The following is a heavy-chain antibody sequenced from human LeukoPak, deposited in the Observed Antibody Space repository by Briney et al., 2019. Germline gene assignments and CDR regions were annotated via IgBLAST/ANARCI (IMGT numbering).Heavy chain of an antibody. CDR1: GYTFTGYY. J-gene: IGHJ4*02. CDR2: INPNIGGS. CDR3: ARELRYYYDSSGYPDY. V-gene: IGHV1-2*02. Sequence: GASVKVSCKASGYTFTGYYMHWVRQAPGQGLEWMGWINPNIGGSDYAQKFQGRVTMTRDTSISTAYMELSRLRSDDTAVYYCARELRYYYDSSGYPDYWGQGTLVTVSS. D-gene: IGHD3-22*01.